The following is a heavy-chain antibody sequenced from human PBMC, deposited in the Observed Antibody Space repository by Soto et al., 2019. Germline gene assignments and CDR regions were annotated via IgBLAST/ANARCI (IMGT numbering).Heavy chain of an antibody. CDR3: AVWNSLGTDNFWSGPCDF. V-gene: IGHV1-46*01. CDR1: GYTFTRYH. Sequence: QVQLVQSGAEVKKPGASVKVSCKASGYTFTRYHMHWVRQARGQGLEWMGTINPAAAKTIYAQKFQGRITLTGDTSTSTGYMELSSLRSEDTAVYYCAVWNSLGTDNFWSGPCDFWGQGTPVTVSS. J-gene: IGHJ4*02. D-gene: IGHD3-3*01. CDR2: INPAAAKT.